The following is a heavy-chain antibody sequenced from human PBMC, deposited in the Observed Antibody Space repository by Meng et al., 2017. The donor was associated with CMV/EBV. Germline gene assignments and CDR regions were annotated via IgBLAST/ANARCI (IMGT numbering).Heavy chain of an antibody. V-gene: IGHV4-34*01. D-gene: IGHD2-2*01. J-gene: IGHJ4*02. CDR3: ASRFPSWRKPAYYFDY. CDR2: TNHWVCT. Sequence: CGPLPCRPSGDLSACCVMYDGSSSSYYQMCVRQHPGEVIDWIGQTNHWVCTNNNPSHNSRVTISVDTSKNQFSLKLGSVTAADTSVYYCASRFPSWRKPAYYFDYWGQGTLVTVSS. CDR1: DGSSSSYY.